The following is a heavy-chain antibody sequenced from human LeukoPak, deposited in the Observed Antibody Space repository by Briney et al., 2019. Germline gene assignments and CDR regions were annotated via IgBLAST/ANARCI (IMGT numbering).Heavy chain of an antibody. CDR3: ARVWQDNSGVDY. CDR1: GFTFSSHS. CDR2: ISSSSSAR. J-gene: IGHJ4*02. D-gene: IGHD2-21*01. Sequence: GGSLRLSCAASGFTFSSHSMNWVRQAPGKGLEWVSYISSSSSARYYADSVKGRFAISRDNAKNSLYLQMNSLRDEDTAVYYCARVWQDNSGVDYWGQGTLVTVSS. V-gene: IGHV3-48*02.